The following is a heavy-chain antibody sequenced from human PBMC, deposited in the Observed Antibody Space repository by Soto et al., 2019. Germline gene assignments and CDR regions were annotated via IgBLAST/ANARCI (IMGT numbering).Heavy chain of an antibody. J-gene: IGHJ4*02. CDR2: ISYSGTT. V-gene: IGHV4-31*03. CDR1: GDSLTSPGYY. CDR3: ARANWGFVDFDTYYFDY. D-gene: IGHD7-27*01. Sequence: QVQLQESGPGLVKPSQTLSLACSVSGDSLTSPGYYWSWVRQYPGRGLEWIGYISYSGTTYSSPSLKSRLTISLDTSKNQFSESLTSVTAADTAVYFCARANWGFVDFDTYYFDYWGRGTLVTVSS.